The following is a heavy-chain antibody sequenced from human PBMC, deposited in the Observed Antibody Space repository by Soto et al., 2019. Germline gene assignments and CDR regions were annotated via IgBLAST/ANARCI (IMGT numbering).Heavy chain of an antibody. D-gene: IGHD6-13*01. V-gene: IGHV1-46*01. J-gene: IGHJ6*02. Sequence: GASVKVSCKASGYTFTSYYMHWVRQAPGQGLEWMGIINPSGGSTSYAQKFQGRVTMTRDTSTSTVYMELSSLRSEDTAVYYCARGEAAAGDYYYYGMDVWGQGTTVTVSS. CDR3: ARGEAAAGDYYYYGMDV. CDR1: GYTFTSYY. CDR2: INPSGGST.